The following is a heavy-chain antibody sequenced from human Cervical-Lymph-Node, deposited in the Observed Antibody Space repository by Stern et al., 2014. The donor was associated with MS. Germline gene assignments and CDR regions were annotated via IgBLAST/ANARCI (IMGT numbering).Heavy chain of an antibody. V-gene: IGHV5-51*01. CDR3: ARQIYGAYDYHFDF. D-gene: IGHD4-17*01. Sequence: VQLVQSGAEVKKPGESLKISCQGSGYTFTNYWIGWVRQMSGKGLEWVGIISPGDSNIRYSPSFQGQVTISADKSINPAYLQWNSLKASDTAMYYCARQIYGAYDYHFDFWGQGTLVTVS. CDR1: GYTFTNYW. CDR2: ISPGDSNI. J-gene: IGHJ4*02.